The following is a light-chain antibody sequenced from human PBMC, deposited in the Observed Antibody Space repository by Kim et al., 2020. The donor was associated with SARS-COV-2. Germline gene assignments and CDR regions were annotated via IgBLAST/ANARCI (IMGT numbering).Light chain of an antibody. CDR3: AACDDSLNGVV. CDR1: SSNIGSNT. CDR2: SNN. J-gene: IGLJ2*01. V-gene: IGLV1-44*01. Sequence: QPPSASGTPGQRVTISCSGSSSNIGSNTVNWYQQLPGTDPKLLIYSNNQRPSGVPDRFSGSKSGTSASLAISGLQSEDEADYYCAACDDSLNGVV.